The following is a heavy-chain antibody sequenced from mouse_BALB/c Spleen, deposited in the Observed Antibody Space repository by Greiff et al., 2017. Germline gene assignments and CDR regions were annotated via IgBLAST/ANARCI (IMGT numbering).Heavy chain of an antibody. Sequence: EVQVEESGGGLVQPGGSMKLSCVASGFTFSNYWMNWVRQSPEKGLEWVAEIRLKSNNYATHYAESVKGRFTISRDDSKSSVYLQMNNLRAEDTGIYYCTSPLTGNWYFDGWGAGTTVTVAS. CDR3: TSPLTGNWYFDG. CDR2: IRLKSNNYAT. J-gene: IGHJ1*01. V-gene: IGHV6-6*02. D-gene: IGHD4-1*01. CDR1: GFTFSNYW.